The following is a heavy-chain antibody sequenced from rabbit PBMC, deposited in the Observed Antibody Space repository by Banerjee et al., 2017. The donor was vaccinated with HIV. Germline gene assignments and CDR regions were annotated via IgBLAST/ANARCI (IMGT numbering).Heavy chain of an antibody. Sequence: QLVETGGGLVQPGGSLTLSCKASGFDISSYNMQWVRQAPGKGLEWIGIIVGGSAGSTYYASWVNGRVTISSDNAQNTVDLQMSSLTAADTATYFCARGWGLWGPGTLVTVS. V-gene: IGHV1S7*01. CDR2: IVGGSAGST. J-gene: IGHJ6*01. CDR3: ARGWGL. CDR1: GFDISSYN. D-gene: IGHD3-1*01.